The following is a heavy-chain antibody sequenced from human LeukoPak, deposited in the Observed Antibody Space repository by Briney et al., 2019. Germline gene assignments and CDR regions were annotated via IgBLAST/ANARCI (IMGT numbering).Heavy chain of an antibody. D-gene: IGHD4-17*01. Sequence: GGSLRLSCAASGFTFSSYWMHWVRQALGKGLVWVSRINSDGSSTSYADSVKGRFTISRDNAKNTLYLQMNSLRAEDTAVYYCARTGSTVTMLYPFDHWGQGTLVTVSS. J-gene: IGHJ4*02. V-gene: IGHV3-74*01. CDR3: ARTGSTVTMLYPFDH. CDR1: GFTFSSYW. CDR2: INSDGSST.